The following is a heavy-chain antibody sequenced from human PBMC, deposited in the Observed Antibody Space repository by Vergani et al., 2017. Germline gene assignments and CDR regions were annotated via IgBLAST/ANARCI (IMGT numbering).Heavy chain of an antibody. Sequence: QLQLQESGPGLVKPSETLSLTCTVSGGSISSSSYYWGWIRQPPGKGLEWIGYIYYSGSTYYNPSLMSRVTISVDPSKNQFSLKLSSVTAADTAVYYCARDCLAYGGGDPTEYWGQGTLVTVSS. D-gene: IGHD2-21*02. CDR1: GGSISSSSYY. CDR2: IYYSGST. J-gene: IGHJ4*02. V-gene: IGHV4-39*07. CDR3: ARDCLAYGGGDPTEY.